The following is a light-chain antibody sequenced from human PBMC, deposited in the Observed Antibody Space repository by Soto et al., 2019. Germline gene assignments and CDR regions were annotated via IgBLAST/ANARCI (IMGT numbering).Light chain of an antibody. CDR2: EGS. CDR1: SSDVGSYNL. V-gene: IGLV2-23*03. CDR3: CSYAGSSTFVYV. J-gene: IGLJ1*01. Sequence: QSALTQPASVSGSPGQSITISCTGTSSDVGSYNLVSWYQQHPGKAPKLMIYEGSKRPSGVSNRFSGSKSGNTASLTISGLQAEDEADYSCCSYAGSSTFVYVFGTGTKLTVL.